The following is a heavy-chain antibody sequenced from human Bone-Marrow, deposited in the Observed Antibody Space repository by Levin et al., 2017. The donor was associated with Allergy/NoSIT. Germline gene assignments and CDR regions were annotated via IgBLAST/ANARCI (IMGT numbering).Heavy chain of an antibody. V-gene: IGHV1-46*01. D-gene: IGHD3-10*01. CDR3: ARGAESGSYSYYYGMDV. CDR2: INPSDTST. Sequence: ASVKVSCKASGYTFLNYYIHCVRQAPGQGLEWVGVINPSDTSTAYAQNFQGRLTMTRDTSTSSVYVELRSLRSEDTAVYYCARGAESGSYSYYYGMDVWRQGTTVTVSS. J-gene: IGHJ6*02. CDR1: GYTFLNYY.